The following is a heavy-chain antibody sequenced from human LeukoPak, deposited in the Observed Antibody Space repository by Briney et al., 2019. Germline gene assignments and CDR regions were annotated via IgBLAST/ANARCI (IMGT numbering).Heavy chain of an antibody. CDR1: GFTFDDYA. Sequence: GGSLRLSCAASGFTFDDYAMHWVRQAPGKGLEWVSGISWNSGSIGYADSVKGRFTISRDNSKNTLYLQMNSLRAEDTAVYYCAKDSGIAMAGTFDYWGQGTLVTVSS. CDR3: AKDSGIAMAGTFDY. J-gene: IGHJ4*02. CDR2: ISWNSGSI. V-gene: IGHV3-9*01. D-gene: IGHD6-19*01.